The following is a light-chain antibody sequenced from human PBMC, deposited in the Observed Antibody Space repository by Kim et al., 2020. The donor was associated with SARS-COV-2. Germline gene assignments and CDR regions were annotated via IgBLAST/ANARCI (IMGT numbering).Light chain of an antibody. V-gene: IGKV3-15*01. Sequence: VSLGERVTLSCRTSQTVHTNLAWYQQKPGQAPRLLIYDASRRTPVTPARFSGRGSGTEFTLTIGGLQPEDIAVYYCQHDNGWPLTFGGGTKVDIK. CDR2: DAS. CDR3: QHDNGWPLT. J-gene: IGKJ4*01. CDR1: QTVHTN.